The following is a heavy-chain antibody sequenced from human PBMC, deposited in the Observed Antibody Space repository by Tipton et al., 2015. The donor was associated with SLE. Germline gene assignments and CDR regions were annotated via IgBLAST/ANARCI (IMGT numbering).Heavy chain of an antibody. V-gene: IGHV3-30*03. D-gene: IGHD2-15*01. Sequence: RSLRLSCAASGFTFSTYGMHWVRQAPGKGLEWVAVLSFDGSNKHYADSVKGRFTISRDNSKNTLYLQMNSLRAEDTAVYYCARVPEGIVGYIDHWGQGILVTVSS. J-gene: IGHJ4*02. CDR1: GFTFSTYG. CDR2: LSFDGSNK. CDR3: ARVPEGIVGYIDH.